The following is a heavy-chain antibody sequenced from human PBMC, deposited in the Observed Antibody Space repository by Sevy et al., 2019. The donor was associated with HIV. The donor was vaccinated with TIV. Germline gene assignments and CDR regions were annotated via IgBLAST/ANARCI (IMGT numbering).Heavy chain of an antibody. J-gene: IGHJ6*02. Sequence: ASVKVSCKASGGTFSSYAISWVRQAPGQGLEWMGGIIPIFGTANYAQKFQGRVTITADESTSTAYMELSSLRSEDMAVYYCARAVEDCGGDCYSFYYYGMDVWGQGTTVTVSS. D-gene: IGHD2-21*02. CDR1: GGTFSSYA. CDR3: ARAVEDCGGDCYSFYYYGMDV. V-gene: IGHV1-69*13. CDR2: IIPIFGTA.